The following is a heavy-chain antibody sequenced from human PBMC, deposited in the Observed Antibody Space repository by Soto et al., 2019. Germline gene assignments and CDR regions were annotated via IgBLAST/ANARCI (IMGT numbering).Heavy chain of an antibody. Sequence: QVHLVESGGGVVQPGRSLRLSCAASGSTFSRNGMHWVRQAPGKGLEWVEVIWYDGSEKYYADSVQGRFTISRDNSKNTLYLQMNSLRAEDTAVYYCARGRPAVAGKYYYCDGVDVWGQGTAVTVSS. CDR3: ARGRPAVAGKYYYCDGVDV. CDR2: IWYDGSEK. J-gene: IGHJ6*02. V-gene: IGHV3-33*01. CDR1: GSTFSRNG. D-gene: IGHD6-19*01.